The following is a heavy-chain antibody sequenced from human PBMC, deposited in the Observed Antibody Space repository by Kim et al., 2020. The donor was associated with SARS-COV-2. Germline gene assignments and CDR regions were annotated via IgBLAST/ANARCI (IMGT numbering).Heavy chain of an antibody. Sequence: ASVKVSCKASGYTFTSYDINWARQATGQGLEWMGWMNPNSGNTGYAQKFQGRVTMTRNTSISTAYMELSSLRSEDTAVYYCARGTRRRITIFGVVMGYYYYMDVWGKGSTVSVSS. CDR2: MNPNSGNT. V-gene: IGHV1-8*01. CDR1: GYTFTSYD. J-gene: IGHJ6*03. CDR3: ARGTRRRITIFGVVMGYYYYMDV. D-gene: IGHD3-3*01.